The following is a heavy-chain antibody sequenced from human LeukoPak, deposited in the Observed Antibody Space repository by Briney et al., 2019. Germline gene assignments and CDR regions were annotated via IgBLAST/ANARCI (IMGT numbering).Heavy chain of an antibody. CDR1: GFTFSSYT. Sequence: GGSLRLSCAASGFTFSSYTMSWVRQAPGKGLEWVSAIRGSGGSTYYADSVKGRFTISRDNSKNTQYLQMNSLKIDDTAVYHCATEFFQNGYNFWGQGTLVTVS. CDR3: ATEFFQNGYNF. V-gene: IGHV3-23*01. J-gene: IGHJ4*02. D-gene: IGHD3-22*01. CDR2: IRGSGGST.